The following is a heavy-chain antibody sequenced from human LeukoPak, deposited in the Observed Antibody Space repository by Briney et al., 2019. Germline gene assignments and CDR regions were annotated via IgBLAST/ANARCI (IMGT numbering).Heavy chain of an antibody. CDR2: INHSGST. Sequence: SETLSLTCAVYGGSFSGYYWSWIRQPPGKGLEWIGEINHSGSTNYNPSLKSRVTISVDTSKNQFSLKLSSVTAADTAVYYCARGLYSSSWYDRIVWFDPWGQGTLVTVSS. D-gene: IGHD6-13*01. V-gene: IGHV4-34*01. CDR1: GGSFSGYY. CDR3: ARGLYSSSWYDRIVWFDP. J-gene: IGHJ5*02.